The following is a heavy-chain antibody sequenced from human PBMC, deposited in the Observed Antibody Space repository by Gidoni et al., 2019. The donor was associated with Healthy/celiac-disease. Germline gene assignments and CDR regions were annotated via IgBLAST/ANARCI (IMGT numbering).Heavy chain of an antibody. Sequence: QVQLVESGGGVVQPGRSLRLTCAASGFTFSSYGMHWFRQAPGKGLEWVAVIWYDGSNKYYADSVKGRFTISRDNSKNTLYLQMNSLRAEDTAVYYCARGGEGGYYYYGMDVWGQGTTVTVSS. CDR3: ARGGEGGYYYYGMDV. V-gene: IGHV3-33*01. CDR2: IWYDGSNK. CDR1: GFTFSSYG. J-gene: IGHJ6*02. D-gene: IGHD3-16*01.